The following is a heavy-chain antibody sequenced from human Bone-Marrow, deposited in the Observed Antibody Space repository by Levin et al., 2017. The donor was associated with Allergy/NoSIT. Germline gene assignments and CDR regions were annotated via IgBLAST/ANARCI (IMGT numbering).Heavy chain of an antibody. CDR1: GFTFSSYG. Sequence: PGGSLRLSCAASGFTFSSYGMHWVRQAPGKGLEWVAVISYDGSNKYYADSVKGRFTISRDNSKNTLYLQMNSLRAEDTAVYYCAKDPKGGGSYSEYVQHWGQGTLVTVSS. J-gene: IGHJ1*01. V-gene: IGHV3-30*18. CDR3: AKDPKGGGSYSEYVQH. D-gene: IGHD1-26*01. CDR2: ISYDGSNK.